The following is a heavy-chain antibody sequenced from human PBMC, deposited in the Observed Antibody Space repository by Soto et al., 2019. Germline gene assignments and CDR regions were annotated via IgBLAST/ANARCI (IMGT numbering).Heavy chain of an antibody. J-gene: IGHJ4*02. D-gene: IGHD6-13*01. V-gene: IGHV1-3*01. CDR2: INAGNGNT. CDR3: ARPHFSSSYYFDY. Sequence: QVQLVQSGAEVKKPGASVKVSCKASGYTFTSYAMHWVRQAPGQRLEWMGWINAGNGNTKYSQKFQGRVTITRDTSASTAYMELSSLRSEDTAVYFCARPHFSSSYYFDYWGQGTLVTVSS. CDR1: GYTFTSYA.